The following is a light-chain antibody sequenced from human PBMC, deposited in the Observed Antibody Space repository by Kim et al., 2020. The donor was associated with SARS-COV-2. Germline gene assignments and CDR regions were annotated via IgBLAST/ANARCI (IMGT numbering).Light chain of an antibody. CDR3: QQDYNLPLT. CDR2: DAS. Sequence: DIQMTQSPSSLSASVGDRVTITCQASQDISNYLNWYQQKPGKAPKLLIYDASNLETGVPSRFSGSGSGTNFTFSISSLQPEYIATYFCQQDYNLPLTFGGGTKVDIK. J-gene: IGKJ4*01. CDR1: QDISNY. V-gene: IGKV1-33*01.